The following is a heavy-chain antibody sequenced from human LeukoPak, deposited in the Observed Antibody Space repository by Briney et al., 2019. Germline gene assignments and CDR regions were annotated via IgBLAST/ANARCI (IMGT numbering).Heavy chain of an antibody. V-gene: IGHV3-23*01. CDR2: ISHSGGTT. J-gene: IGHJ5*02. CDR3: GGSGLDP. Sequence: GGSLRLSCAASGFTFSSYAMSWVRQAPGKGPEWVSAISHSGGTTYYADSVKGRFTITRDNSKNTLYLQMNSLRAEDTAVYYCGGSGLDPWGQGTLVTVSS. D-gene: IGHD3-16*01. CDR1: GFTFSSYA.